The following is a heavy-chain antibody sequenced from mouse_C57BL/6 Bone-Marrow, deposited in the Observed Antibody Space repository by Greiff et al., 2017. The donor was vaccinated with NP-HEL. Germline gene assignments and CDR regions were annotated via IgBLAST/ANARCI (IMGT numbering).Heavy chain of an antibody. Sequence: QVQLQQSGAELARPGASVKMSCKASGYTFTSYTMHWVKQRPGQGLEWIGNINPSSGYTKYNQKFKDKATLTADKSSSTAYMQLSSLTSEDSAVYYCARFIYYDYAWFAYWGQGTLVTVSA. V-gene: IGHV1-4*01. J-gene: IGHJ3*01. D-gene: IGHD2-4*01. CDR3: ARFIYYDYAWFAY. CDR2: INPSSGYT. CDR1: GYTFTSYT.